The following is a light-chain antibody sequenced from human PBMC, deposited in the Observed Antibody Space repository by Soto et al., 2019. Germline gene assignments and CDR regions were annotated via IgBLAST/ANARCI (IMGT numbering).Light chain of an antibody. V-gene: IGLV2-14*01. CDR3: SSYTSSSTLYV. Sequence: QSVPTQPASMSGSPGQSITISCTGTSSDVGGYNYVSWYQQHPGKAPKLMIYEVSNRPSGVSNRFSGSKSGNTASLTISGLQAEDEADYYCSSYTSSSTLYVFGTGTKVTVL. CDR2: EVS. CDR1: SSDVGGYNY. J-gene: IGLJ1*01.